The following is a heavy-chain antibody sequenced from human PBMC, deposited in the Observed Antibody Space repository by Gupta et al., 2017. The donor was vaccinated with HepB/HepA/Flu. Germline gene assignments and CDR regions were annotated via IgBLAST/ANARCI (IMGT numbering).Heavy chain of an antibody. V-gene: IGHV1-69*04. Sequence: QVQLVQSGAAVKKPGSSVTVSCKASGGTFSSYAISWVRQAPGQGLEWMGRIIPILGIANYAQKFQGRVTITADKSTSTAYMELSSLRSEDTAVYYCARVGEQLVGRGNYYYGMDVWGQGTTVTVSS. D-gene: IGHD6-6*01. CDR2: IIPILGIA. J-gene: IGHJ6*02. CDR3: ARVGEQLVGRGNYYYGMDV. CDR1: GGTFSSYA.